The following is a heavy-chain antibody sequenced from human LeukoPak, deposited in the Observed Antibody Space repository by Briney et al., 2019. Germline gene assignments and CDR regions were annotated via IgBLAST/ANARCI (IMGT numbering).Heavy chain of an antibody. CDR2: IYYSGST. Sequence: SETLSLTCTVSGGSISSHYWSWIRQPPGKGLEWIGYIYYSGSTNYNPSLKSRVTISVDTSKNQFSLKLSSVTAVDTAVYYCARAKLGTFDYWGQGTLVTVSS. J-gene: IGHJ4*02. V-gene: IGHV4-59*11. CDR1: GGSISSHY. D-gene: IGHD7-27*01. CDR3: ARAKLGTFDY.